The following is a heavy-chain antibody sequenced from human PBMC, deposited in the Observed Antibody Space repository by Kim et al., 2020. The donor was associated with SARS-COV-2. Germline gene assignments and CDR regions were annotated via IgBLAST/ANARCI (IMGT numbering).Heavy chain of an antibody. D-gene: IGHD4-17*01. V-gene: IGHV4-31*02. Sequence: PSLESRVTISVVTSKNQFSLKLSSVTAADTAVYYCARRSPYGDYAYAFDIWGQGTMVTVSS. J-gene: IGHJ3*02. CDR3: ARRSPYGDYAYAFDI.